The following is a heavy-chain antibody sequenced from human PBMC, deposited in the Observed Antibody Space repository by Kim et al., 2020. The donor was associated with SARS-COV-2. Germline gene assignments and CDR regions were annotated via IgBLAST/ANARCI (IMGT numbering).Heavy chain of an antibody. CDR1: GGSISSYY. V-gene: IGHV4-59*13. CDR2: IYYSGST. CDR3: ARVQRLRLDY. D-gene: IGHD5-12*01. J-gene: IGHJ4*02. Sequence: SETLSLTCTVSGGSISSYYWSWIRQPPGKGLEWIGYIYYSGSTNYNPSLKGRVTISVDTSKNQFSLKLSSVTAADTAVYYCARVQRLRLDYWGQGTLVTVSS.